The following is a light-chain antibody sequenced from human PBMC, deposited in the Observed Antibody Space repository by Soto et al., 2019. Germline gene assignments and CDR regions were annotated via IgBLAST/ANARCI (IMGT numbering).Light chain of an antibody. CDR1: QSISTY. J-gene: IGKJ2*01. CDR2: TAS. Sequence: DIQMTQSPSSLSASVGDRVTITCLASQSISTYLNWYQQKPGKAPNLLIYTASTLQTGVPSRFTGSGSGTDFTLTVTNMQPEDFATYYCQQSHRTPYTFGQGTKVDIK. CDR3: QQSHRTPYT. V-gene: IGKV1-39*01.